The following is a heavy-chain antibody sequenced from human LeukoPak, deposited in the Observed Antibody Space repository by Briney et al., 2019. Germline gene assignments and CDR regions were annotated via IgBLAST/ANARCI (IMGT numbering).Heavy chain of an antibody. CDR2: ISWNSGSI. V-gene: IGHV3-9*01. Sequence: GGSLRLSCAASGFTFDDYAMHWVRQAPGKGLEWVSGISWNSGSIGYADSVKGRFTISRDNAKNSLYLQMNSLRAEDTALYYCAKDVYRVAIHYFDYWGQGTLVTVSS. CDR3: AKDVYRVAIHYFDY. J-gene: IGHJ4*02. CDR1: GFTFDDYA. D-gene: IGHD2-2*02.